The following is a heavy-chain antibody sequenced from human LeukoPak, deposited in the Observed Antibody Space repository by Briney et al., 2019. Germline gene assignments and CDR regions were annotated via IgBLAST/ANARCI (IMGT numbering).Heavy chain of an antibody. CDR2: IYYSGST. Sequence: SETLSLTCTVSGGSICSYYWSWIRLPPWKGLEWIGYIYYSGSTNYNPSLKSRVTISVDTSKNQFSLKLSSVTAADTAVYYCARRRGYSLDYWGQGTLVTVSS. J-gene: IGHJ4*02. CDR1: GGSICSYY. V-gene: IGHV4-59*01. D-gene: IGHD5-18*01. CDR3: ARRRGYSLDY.